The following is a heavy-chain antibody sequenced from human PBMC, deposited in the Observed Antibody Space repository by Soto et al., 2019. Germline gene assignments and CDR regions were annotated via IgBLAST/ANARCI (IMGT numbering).Heavy chain of an antibody. D-gene: IGHD3-3*01. CDR3: ARGDGFLEWLYYYGMDV. CDR2: MNPNSGNT. V-gene: IGHV1-8*01. CDR1: GYTFTSYD. J-gene: IGHJ6*02. Sequence: WASVKVSCKASGYTFTSYDINWVRQATGQGLEWMGWMNPNSGNTGYAQKFQGRVTMTRNTSISTAYMELSSLRSEDTAVYYCARGDGFLEWLYYYGMDVWGQGTTVTVSS.